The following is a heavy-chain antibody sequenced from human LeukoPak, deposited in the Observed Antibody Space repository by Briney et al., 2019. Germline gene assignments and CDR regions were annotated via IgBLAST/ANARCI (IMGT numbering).Heavy chain of an antibody. J-gene: IGHJ5*02. Sequence: SVKVSCKASGGSFSSYAISWVRQAPGQGLEWMGGIIPIFGTANYAQKFQGRVTITADESTSTAYMELSSLRSEDTAVYYCAGDIVVVPAATGGWFDPWGQGTLVTVSS. V-gene: IGHV1-69*01. D-gene: IGHD2-2*01. CDR3: AGDIVVVPAATGGWFDP. CDR2: IIPIFGTA. CDR1: GGSFSSYA.